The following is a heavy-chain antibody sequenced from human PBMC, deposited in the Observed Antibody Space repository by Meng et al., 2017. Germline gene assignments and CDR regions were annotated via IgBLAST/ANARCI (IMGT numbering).Heavy chain of an antibody. CDR1: GYTLTSYA. V-gene: IGHV7-4-1*02. CDR2: IDTKTGNP. Sequence: QVQLVQSWSELRKPGASVKVSCKASGYTLTSYAINWLRQAPGQGLQWMGWIDTKTGNPTYVPGFTGRLVFSLDTSVSTAYLQIRGLKADDTAVYYCTRDGYSDCSRTSCFDSWGQGTLVTVSS. D-gene: IGHD2-2*01. J-gene: IGHJ4*02. CDR3: TRDGYSDCSRTSCFDS.